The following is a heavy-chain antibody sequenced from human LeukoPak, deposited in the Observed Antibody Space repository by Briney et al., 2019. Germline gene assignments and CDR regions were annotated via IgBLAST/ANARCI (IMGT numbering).Heavy chain of an antibody. CDR3: AKDIPGGGDDY. CDR1: GGSITNYY. D-gene: IGHD2-21*02. V-gene: IGHV3-7*01. Sequence: ETLSLTCTVSGGSITNYYWSWIRQPPGKGLEWVANIREDGGKQNYVDSVKGRFTISRDNAKSSVYLQLNSLRADDTAIYYCAKDIPGGGDDYWGQGTMVTVSS. J-gene: IGHJ3*01. CDR2: IREDGGKQ.